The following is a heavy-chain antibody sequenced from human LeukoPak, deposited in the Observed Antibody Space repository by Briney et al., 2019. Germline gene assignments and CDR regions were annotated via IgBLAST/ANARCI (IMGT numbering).Heavy chain of an antibody. CDR2: ISYDGSNK. J-gene: IGHJ4*02. CDR3: AGSPNGNEAEYYFDH. Sequence: GGSLRLSCAASGFTFSSYAMHWVRQAPGKGVEGVAVISYDGSNKYYADSVKGRFTISRDHARNSLYLQMNNLRAEDTSVYFCAGSPNGNEAEYYFDHWGPGTLVLVSS. V-gene: IGHV3-30*04. CDR1: GFTFSSYA. D-gene: IGHD1-1*01.